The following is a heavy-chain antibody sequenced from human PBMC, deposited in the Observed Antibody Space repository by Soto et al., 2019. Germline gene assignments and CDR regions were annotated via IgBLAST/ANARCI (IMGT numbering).Heavy chain of an antibody. V-gene: IGHV3-23*01. CDR1: GFTFSSYA. CDR2: ISGSGGST. D-gene: IGHD2-15*01. Sequence: EVQLLESGGGLVQPGGSLRHSCAASGFTFSSYAMSWVRQAPGKGLEWVSAISGSGGSTYYADSVKGRFTISRDNSKNTLYPQMNSLRAEDTAVYYCAKGLGGSWIYNWFDPWGQGTLVTVSS. CDR3: AKGLGGSWIYNWFDP. J-gene: IGHJ5*02.